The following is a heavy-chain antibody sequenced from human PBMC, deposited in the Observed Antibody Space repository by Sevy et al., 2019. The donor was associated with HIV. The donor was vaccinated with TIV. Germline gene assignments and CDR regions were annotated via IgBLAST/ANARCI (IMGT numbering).Heavy chain of an antibody. CDR2: IIPIFGTA. D-gene: IGHD1-20*01. V-gene: IGHV1-69*06. J-gene: IGHJ6*03. Sequence: ASVKVSCKASGGTFSSYAISWVRQAPGQGLEWMGGIIPIFGTANYAQTFQGRVTITADKSTSTAYMELSSMRSKDTAVYYCARASINYYYYMDVWGKGTTVTVSS. CDR1: GGTFSSYA. CDR3: ARASINYYYYMDV.